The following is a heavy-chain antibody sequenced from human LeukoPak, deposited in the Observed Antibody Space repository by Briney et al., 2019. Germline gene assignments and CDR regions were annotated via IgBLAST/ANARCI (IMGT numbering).Heavy chain of an antibody. CDR2: ISSSGSTI. D-gene: IGHD1-26*01. J-gene: IGHJ4*02. Sequence: SGGSLRLSCAASGFTFSDYYMSWIRQAPGKGLEWVSYISSSGSTIYYADSVKGRFTISRDNSNNEFYLQMNSLRPEDTAVYYCARGGAPAVYFDYWGQGALVTVSS. CDR1: GFTFSDYY. V-gene: IGHV3-11*04. CDR3: ARGGAPAVYFDY.